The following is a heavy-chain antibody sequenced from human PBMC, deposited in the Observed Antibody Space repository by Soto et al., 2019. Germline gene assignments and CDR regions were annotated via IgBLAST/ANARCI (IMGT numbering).Heavy chain of an antibody. J-gene: IGHJ4*02. Sequence: PGESLKISCAASGFTFSSYAINWVRQAPGKGLEWVSTISGSGDKTYYADSVKGRFTISRDNSKNTLSLQMNSLRAEDTAVYYCAYSSTPFDYWGQGTLVTVSS. CDR1: GFTFSSYA. V-gene: IGHV3-23*01. CDR3: AYSSTPFDY. CDR2: ISGSGDKT. D-gene: IGHD6-13*01.